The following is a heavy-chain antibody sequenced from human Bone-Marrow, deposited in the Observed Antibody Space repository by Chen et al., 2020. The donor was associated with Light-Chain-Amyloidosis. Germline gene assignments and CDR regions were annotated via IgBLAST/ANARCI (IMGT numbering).Heavy chain of an antibody. V-gene: IGHV5-51*01. CDR1: GYPFPNYW. CDR3: ARRRDGYNFDY. J-gene: IGHJ4*02. CDR2: IYPDDSDA. D-gene: IGHD5-12*01. Sequence: EVQPEKSGPEVKKPGESLKISCKGSGYPFPNYWIGWVRQMPGKGLAWMWVIYPDDSDARYSPSFEGQVTISADKSITTAYLQWRSLKASDTAMYYCARRRDGYNFDYWGQGTLVTVSS.